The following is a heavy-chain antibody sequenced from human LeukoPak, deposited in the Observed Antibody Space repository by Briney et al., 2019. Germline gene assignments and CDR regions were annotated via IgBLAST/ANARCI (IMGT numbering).Heavy chain of an antibody. Sequence: ASETLSLTCNVSGASISSSSHYWGWIRQPPGKGLEGIGSIYYSGSTYYNPSLKSRVTISVDTSKNQFSLKLSSVTAADTAIYYCASPGYCSGGSCYLSAFDIWGQGTTVTVSS. J-gene: IGHJ3*02. CDR1: GASISSSSHY. CDR3: ASPGYCSGGSCYLSAFDI. V-gene: IGHV4-39*01. D-gene: IGHD2-15*01. CDR2: IYYSGST.